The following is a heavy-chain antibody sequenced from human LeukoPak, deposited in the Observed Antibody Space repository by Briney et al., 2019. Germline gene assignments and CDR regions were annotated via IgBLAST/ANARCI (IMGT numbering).Heavy chain of an antibody. V-gene: IGHV4-34*01. CDR3: ARGPSLPFDY. J-gene: IGHJ4*02. Sequence: SETLSLTCAAYGGSFSGYYWSWIRQPPGKGLEWNGEINHSGSTNYNPSLKSRVTISVDTSKNQFSLKLSSVTAADTAVYYCARGPSLPFDYWGQGTLVTVSS. CDR2: INHSGST. CDR1: GGSFSGYY.